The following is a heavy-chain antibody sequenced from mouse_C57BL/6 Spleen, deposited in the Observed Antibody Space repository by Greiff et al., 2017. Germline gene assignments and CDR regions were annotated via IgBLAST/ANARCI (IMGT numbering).Heavy chain of an antibody. V-gene: IGHV5-16*01. CDR1: GFTFSDYY. CDR2: INYDGSST. CDR3: ARENYSNYRYFDV. Sequence: EVMLVESEGGLVQPGSSMKLSCTASGFTFSDYYMAWVRQVPEKGLEWVANINYDGSSTYYLDSLKSRFIISRDNAKNILYLQMSSLKSEDTATYYCARENYSNYRYFDVWGTGTTVTVSS. J-gene: IGHJ1*03. D-gene: IGHD2-5*01.